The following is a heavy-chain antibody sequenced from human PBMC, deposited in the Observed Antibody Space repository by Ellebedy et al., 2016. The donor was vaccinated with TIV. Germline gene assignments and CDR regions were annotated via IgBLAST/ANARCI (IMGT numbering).Heavy chain of an antibody. CDR1: GFTFSSYA. V-gene: IGHV3-30-3*01. CDR3: ASRSGSYPPKIDY. Sequence: GGSLRLXCAASGFTFSSYAMHWVRQAPGKGLEWVAVISYDGSNKYYADSVKGRFTISRDNSKNTLYLQMNSLRAEDTAVYYCASRSGSYPPKIDYWGQGTLVTVSS. D-gene: IGHD3-10*01. CDR2: ISYDGSNK. J-gene: IGHJ4*02.